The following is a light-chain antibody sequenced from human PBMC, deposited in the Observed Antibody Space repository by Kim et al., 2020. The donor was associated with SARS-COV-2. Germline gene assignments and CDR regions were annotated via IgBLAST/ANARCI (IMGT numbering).Light chain of an antibody. J-gene: IGKJ1*01. V-gene: IGKV1-39*01. CDR3: QQTYSTPQT. CDR1: QSISNY. Sequence: ESVGDRVTLTCRASQSISNYVNWYQQKPGKAPTLLIYAASSLQSGVPSRFSGSGSGTDFTLTISSLQPEDFATYYCQQTYSTPQTFGQGTKVDIK. CDR2: AAS.